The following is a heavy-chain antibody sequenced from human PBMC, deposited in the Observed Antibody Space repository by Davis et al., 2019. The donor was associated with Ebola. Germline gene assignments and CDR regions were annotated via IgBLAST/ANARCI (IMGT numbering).Heavy chain of an antibody. V-gene: IGHV3-21*01. D-gene: IGHD6-19*01. CDR1: GFTFSDHY. CDR2: ISSSSSYI. CDR3: ARALPPGQWLANDAFDI. Sequence: PGGSLRLSCAVSGFTFSDHYMDWVRQAPGKGLEWVSSISSSSSYIYYADSVKGRFTISRDNAKNSLYLQMNSLRAEDTAVYYCARALPPGQWLANDAFDIWGQGTMVTVSS. J-gene: IGHJ3*02.